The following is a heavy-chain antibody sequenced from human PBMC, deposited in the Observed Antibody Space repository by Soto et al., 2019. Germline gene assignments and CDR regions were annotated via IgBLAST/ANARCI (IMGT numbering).Heavy chain of an antibody. J-gene: IGHJ4*02. CDR1: GGSISSYY. CDR2: IYYSGST. V-gene: IGHV4-59*12. D-gene: IGHD5-18*01. CDR3: ARDSAGYSYGYSFDY. Sequence: SETLSLTCTVSGGSISSYYWSWIRQPPGKGLEWIGYIYYSGSTNYNPSLKSRVTISVDTSKNQFSLKLSSVTAADTAVYYCARDSAGYSYGYSFDYWGQGTLVTVSS.